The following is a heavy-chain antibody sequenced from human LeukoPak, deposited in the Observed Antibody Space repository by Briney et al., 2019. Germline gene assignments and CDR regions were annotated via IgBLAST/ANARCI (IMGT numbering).Heavy chain of an antibody. D-gene: IGHD4-17*01. CDR3: AKDYDYGARGGFDA. CDR1: GFTLSSYG. CDR2: ISYDGSNK. Sequence: GGSLRLSCAASGFTLSSYGMHWIRQAPAKGLEWVAVISYDGSNKYYADSVKGRFTISRDNSKNTLYLQMSSLRAEDTAVYYCAKDYDYGARGGFDAWGQGTLVTVSS. V-gene: IGHV3-30*18. J-gene: IGHJ5*02.